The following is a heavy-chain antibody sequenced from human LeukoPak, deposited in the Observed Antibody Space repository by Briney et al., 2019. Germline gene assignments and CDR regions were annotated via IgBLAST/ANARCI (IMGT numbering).Heavy chain of an antibody. J-gene: IGHJ4*02. Sequence: GGSLRLSCAASGFTFDDYGMSWVRQAPGKGLEWVSGINWNGGSTGYAGSVKGRFTISRDNAKNSLYLQMNSLRAEDTALYYCARGLPQGELPRVYYFDYWGQGTLVTVSS. CDR1: GFTFDDYG. CDR2: INWNGGST. CDR3: ARGLPQGELPRVYYFDY. D-gene: IGHD1-26*01. V-gene: IGHV3-20*04.